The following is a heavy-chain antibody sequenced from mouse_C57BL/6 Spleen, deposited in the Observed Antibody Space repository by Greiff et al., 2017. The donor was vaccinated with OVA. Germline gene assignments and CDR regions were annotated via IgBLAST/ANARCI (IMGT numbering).Heavy chain of an antibody. Sequence: VQLQQPGAELVMPGASVKLSCKASGYTFTSYWMHWVKQRPGQGLEWIGEIDPSDSYTNYNQKFKGKSTLTVDKSSSTAYMQLSSLTSEDSAVYYCAIYSNPTFTMDYWGQGTSVTVSS. CDR2: IDPSDSYT. CDR1: GYTFTSYW. CDR3: AIYSNPTFTMDY. V-gene: IGHV1-69*01. J-gene: IGHJ4*01. D-gene: IGHD2-5*01.